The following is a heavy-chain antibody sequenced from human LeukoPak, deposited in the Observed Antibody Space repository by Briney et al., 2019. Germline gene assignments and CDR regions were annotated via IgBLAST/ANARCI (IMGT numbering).Heavy chain of an antibody. CDR1: GFTFSSYV. Sequence: GGSLRLSCAASGFTFSSYVMHWVRQAPGKGLEWVAIISYDGSNEYYADSVKGRFTISRDNSKNTLYLQMNSLRAEDTAVYYCASATIFGVVIYYWGQGTLVTVSS. D-gene: IGHD3-3*01. V-gene: IGHV3-30*04. CDR2: ISYDGSNE. J-gene: IGHJ4*02. CDR3: ASATIFGVVIYY.